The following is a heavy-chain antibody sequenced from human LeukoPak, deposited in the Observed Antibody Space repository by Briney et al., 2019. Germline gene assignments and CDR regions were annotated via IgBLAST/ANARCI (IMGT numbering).Heavy chain of an antibody. CDR2: IYPGDSDT. D-gene: IGHD3-22*01. Sequence: GESLKISCMAPGDSFTNYWIGWVRQTPGKGLEWMGIIYPGDSDTRYNPSFQGQVTISVDKSINTAYLQWSSLQASDSAMYYCARWGTHCSSATCYSYFDPWGQGTLVSVSS. J-gene: IGHJ5*02. V-gene: IGHV5-51*01. CDR3: ARWGTHCSSATCYSYFDP. CDR1: GDSFTNYW.